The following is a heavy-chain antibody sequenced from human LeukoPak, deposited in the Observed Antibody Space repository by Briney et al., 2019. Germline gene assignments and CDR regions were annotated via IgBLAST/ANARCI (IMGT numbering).Heavy chain of an antibody. J-gene: IGHJ5*02. V-gene: IGHV1-46*01. Sequence: GASVKVSCKASGYSLTTHDMHWVRQAPGQGLEWMGIISPSGTTIYAQKFEGRVTMTRDTSTSTVYMELTSLKFEDTAVYYCARERSTAYDFDWFDPWGQGTLVTVSS. CDR1: GYSLTTHD. CDR3: ARERSTAYDFDWFDP. CDR2: ISPSGTT. D-gene: IGHD3-3*01.